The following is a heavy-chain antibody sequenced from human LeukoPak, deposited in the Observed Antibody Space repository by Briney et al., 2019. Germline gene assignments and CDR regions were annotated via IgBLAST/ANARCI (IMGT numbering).Heavy chain of an antibody. CDR3: AVGPMRAPNWFEP. CDR2: ISAYNGNT. J-gene: IGHJ5*02. CDR1: GYTFTSYG. Sequence: ASVKLSCAASGYTFTSYGISWVRQAPGQGLEWMGWISAYNGNTNYAQKLQGRVTMTTDTSTSTAYMELRSLRSDDTAVYYCAVGPMRAPNWFEPWGQGTLVTVSS. V-gene: IGHV1-18*01.